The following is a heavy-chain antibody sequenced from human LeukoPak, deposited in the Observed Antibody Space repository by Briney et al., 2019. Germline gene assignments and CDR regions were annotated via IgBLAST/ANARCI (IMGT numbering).Heavy chain of an antibody. J-gene: IGHJ6*02. CDR1: GGSISSGGYS. D-gene: IGHD4-4*01. CDR3: ARVRSNYSHGMDV. V-gene: IGHV4-30-2*01. CDR2: IYHSGST. Sequence: SQTLSLTCAVSGGSISSGGYSWSWLRQPPGTGLEWIGYIYHSGSTYYNPSLKSRVTISVDRSKNQFSLKLSSVTAADTAVYYCARVRSNYSHGMDVWGQGTTVTVSS.